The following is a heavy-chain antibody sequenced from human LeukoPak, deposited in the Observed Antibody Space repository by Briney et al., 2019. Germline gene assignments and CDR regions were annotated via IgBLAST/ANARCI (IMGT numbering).Heavy chain of an antibody. Sequence: GGSLRLSCVASGFTFSSYAMHWVRQTPGKGLEWVANIKQDGSEKYYVDSVKGRFTISRDNAKNSLYLQMNSLRAEDTAVYYCAREYTVNWFDPWGQGTLVTVSS. V-gene: IGHV3-7*01. D-gene: IGHD4-17*01. CDR2: IKQDGSEK. CDR3: AREYTVNWFDP. CDR1: GFTFSSYA. J-gene: IGHJ5*02.